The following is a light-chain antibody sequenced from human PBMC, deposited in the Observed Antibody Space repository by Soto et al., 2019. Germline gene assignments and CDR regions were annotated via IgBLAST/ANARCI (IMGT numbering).Light chain of an antibody. CDR1: QSVSSN. CDR2: GAS. CDR3: QQYGSSPWT. J-gene: IGKJ1*01. V-gene: IGKV3-20*01. Sequence: EIVLTQSPGTLSLSPGERVTLSCRASQSVSSNLAWYQQKPGQAPRLLIYGASSRATGIPDRLSGSGSGTDFTLTISRLEPEDFAVYYCQQYGSSPWTFGQGTKVDI.